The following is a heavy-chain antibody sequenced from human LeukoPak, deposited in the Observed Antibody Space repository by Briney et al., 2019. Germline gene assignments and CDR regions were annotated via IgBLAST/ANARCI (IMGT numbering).Heavy chain of an antibody. Sequence: SETLSLTCTVSGGSISSYYWSWIRQPPGKGLEWIGYIYYSGCTNYNPSLKSRVTISVDTSKNQFSLKLSSVTAADTAVYYCARTGVIAAAGYWFDPWGQGTLVTVSS. CDR3: ARTGVIAAAGYWFDP. J-gene: IGHJ5*02. CDR2: IYYSGCT. CDR1: GGSISSYY. V-gene: IGHV4-59*01. D-gene: IGHD6-13*01.